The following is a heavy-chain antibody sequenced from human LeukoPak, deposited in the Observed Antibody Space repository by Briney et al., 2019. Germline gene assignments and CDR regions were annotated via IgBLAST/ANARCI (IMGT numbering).Heavy chain of an antibody. D-gene: IGHD1-14*01. Sequence: GTPGKFSCKTSGYAFSAIYMHGGRQAPGQGPEWMGWFNPDSGGSEYGQKFQGRVTFTSDTSSTTIYMEVRSLKSETPAGYNVARDMTGGIWARATSFDHWGQGALVTVSS. V-gene: IGHV1-2*02. CDR1: GYAFSAIY. J-gene: IGHJ4*02. CDR2: FNPDSGGS. CDR3: ARDMTGGIWARATSFDH.